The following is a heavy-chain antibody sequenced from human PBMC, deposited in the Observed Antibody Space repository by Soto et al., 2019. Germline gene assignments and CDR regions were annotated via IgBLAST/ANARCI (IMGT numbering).Heavy chain of an antibody. V-gene: IGHV6-1*01. D-gene: IGHD6-13*01. CDR3: APEPDRIAAKSGLEV. Sequence: SHALSLTFASCGDSVSSNSAAWNGIKQSPSTVLEWLGRTYYRSQWYSEYAVSVKSRITMNPVTSKNQSCLQLKYVTLDDTAVYYSAPEPDRIAAKSGLEVWGQGTTLTVSS. J-gene: IGHJ6*02. CDR1: GDSVSSNSAA. CDR2: TYYRSQWYS.